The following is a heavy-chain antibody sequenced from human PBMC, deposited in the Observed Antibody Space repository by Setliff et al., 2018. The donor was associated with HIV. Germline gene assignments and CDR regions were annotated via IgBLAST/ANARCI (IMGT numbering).Heavy chain of an antibody. J-gene: IGHJ4*02. Sequence: SETLSLTCAVSGYSISSSYYWGWIRQPPGKGLEWIATIYHSGSTYYNPSLKSRVTISVDTSKNQFSLKLSSVTAADTAVYYCARRPARGLGLYYFDYWGQGTLVTVSS. CDR3: ARRPARGLGLYYFDY. CDR1: GYSISSSYY. V-gene: IGHV4-38-2*01. D-gene: IGHD6-6*01. CDR2: IYHSGST.